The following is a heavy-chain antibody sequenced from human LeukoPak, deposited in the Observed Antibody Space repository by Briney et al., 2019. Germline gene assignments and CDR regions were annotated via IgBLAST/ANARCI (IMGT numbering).Heavy chain of an antibody. Sequence: GSLRLSCAASGFTFSSYWMSWVRQAPGKGLGWVAYIKQDGSEKYYVDSVKGRFTISRDNAKNSLYLQMNSLRAEDTAVYYCARDLLVGGSSYHYWGQGTLVTVSS. CDR3: ARDLLVGGSSYHY. J-gene: IGHJ4*02. CDR1: GFTFSSYW. D-gene: IGHD3-22*01. CDR2: IKQDGSEK. V-gene: IGHV3-7*01.